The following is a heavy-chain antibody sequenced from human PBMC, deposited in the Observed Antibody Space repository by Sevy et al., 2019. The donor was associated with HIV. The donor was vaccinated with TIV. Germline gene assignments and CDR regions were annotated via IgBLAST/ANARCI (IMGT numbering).Heavy chain of an antibody. D-gene: IGHD3-22*01. CDR3: ARGEDDYYDSSGYHL. CDR2: ISASGGDT. V-gene: IGHV3-23*01. J-gene: IGHJ4*02. Sequence: GGSLRLSCAASGFTFSTYAMSWVRQAPGKGLEWVSAISASGGDTYYADSVKGRFTISRDNSKNTLYLQMNSLRAEDTAVYYCARGEDDYYDSSGYHLWGQGTLVTVSS. CDR1: GFTFSTYA.